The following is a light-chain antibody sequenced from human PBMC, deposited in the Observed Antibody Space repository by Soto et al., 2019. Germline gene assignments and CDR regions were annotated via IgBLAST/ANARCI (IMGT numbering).Light chain of an antibody. V-gene: IGKV3D-15*01. J-gene: IGKJ4*01. CDR3: QQRSNWLT. Sequence: ETVMTQSPATLSVSPGERATLSCRASQSVSSKLAWYQQKPGQAPRLLIYGASTRATGIPARFSGSGSGTEFSLTISSLQSEDLAVYYCQQRSNWLTFGGGTKVDIK. CDR2: GAS. CDR1: QSVSSK.